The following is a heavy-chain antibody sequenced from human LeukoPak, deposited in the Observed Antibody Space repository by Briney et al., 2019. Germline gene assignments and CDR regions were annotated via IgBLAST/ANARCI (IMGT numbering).Heavy chain of an antibody. Sequence: SETLSLTCTVSGGSISSYYWSWIRQPPGKGLEWIGYIYYSGSTNYNPSLKSRVTISVDTSKNQFSLKLSSVTAADTAVYYCARVRWFGELLPYYFDYWGQGTLVTVSS. J-gene: IGHJ4*02. CDR3: ARVRWFGELLPYYFDY. CDR2: IYYSGST. CDR1: GGSISSYY. D-gene: IGHD3-10*01. V-gene: IGHV4-59*01.